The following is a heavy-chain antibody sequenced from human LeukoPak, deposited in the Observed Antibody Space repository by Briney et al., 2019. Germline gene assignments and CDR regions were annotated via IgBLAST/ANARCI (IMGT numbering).Heavy chain of an antibody. CDR2: INPNSGGT. J-gene: IGHJ6*02. V-gene: IGHV1-2*02. Sequence: ASVKVSCKASGYTFTGYYMHWVRQAPGQGLEWMGWINPNSGGTNYAQKFQGRVTMTRDTSISTAYMELSRLRSDDTAVYYCARGPGIAATEEYYGMDVWGQGTTVTVSS. CDR1: GYTFTGYY. D-gene: IGHD6-13*01. CDR3: ARGPGIAATEEYYGMDV.